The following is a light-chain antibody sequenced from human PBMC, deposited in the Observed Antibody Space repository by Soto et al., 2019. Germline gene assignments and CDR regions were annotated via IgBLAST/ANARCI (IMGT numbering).Light chain of an antibody. V-gene: IGKV3-20*01. CDR1: QIVISRF. CDR3: QQYGSSSYT. Sequence: EIVFTQSPGTLSLSPWERATLSCMASQIVISRFVAWYQQKPGQAPRLLIYGASSSATGIPERFSGSGSGTDFPLTISGLEPEDFAVYYCQQYGSSSYTFGQGTKLEIK. CDR2: GAS. J-gene: IGKJ2*01.